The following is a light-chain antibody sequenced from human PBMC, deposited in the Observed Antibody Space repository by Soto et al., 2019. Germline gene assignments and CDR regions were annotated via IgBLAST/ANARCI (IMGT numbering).Light chain of an antibody. CDR1: SSDVGGYNY. CDR3: RSYTGSSSVV. Sequence: QSVLTQPASVSGSPGQSITISCTGTSSDVGGYNYVSWYQQHPGKAPKLMIYEVSNRPSGVSNRFSGSKSGNTASLTISGLQADDEADYYCRSYTGSSSVVFGGGTKLTVL. J-gene: IGLJ2*01. CDR2: EVS. V-gene: IGLV2-14*01.